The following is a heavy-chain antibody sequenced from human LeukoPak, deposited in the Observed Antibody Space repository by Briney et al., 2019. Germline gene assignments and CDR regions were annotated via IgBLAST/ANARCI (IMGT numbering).Heavy chain of an antibody. CDR1: GYTFTSYD. CDR2: MNPNSGNT. V-gene: IGHV1-8*03. Sequence: ASVKVSCKASGYTFTSYDINWVRQATGQGLEWMGWMNPNSGNTGYAQKFQGRVTITRNTSISTAYMELSSLRSEDTAVYYCARDDYGGRANHYYYMDVWGKGTTVTVSS. J-gene: IGHJ6*03. CDR3: ARDDYGGRANHYYYMDV. D-gene: IGHD4-23*01.